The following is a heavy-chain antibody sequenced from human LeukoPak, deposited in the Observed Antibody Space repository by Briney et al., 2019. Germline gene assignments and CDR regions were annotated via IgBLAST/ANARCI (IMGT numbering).Heavy chain of an antibody. CDR1: GYTFTGHY. V-gene: IGHV1-2*02. CDR3: ARERVVRDAFDI. Sequence: ASVKVSCKASGYTFTGHYMHWVRQAPGQGLEWMGWINPNNGGTNYAQKFQGRVTMTRDTSISTAYMELSRLRSDDTAVYYCARERVVRDAFDIWGQGTMVTVSS. J-gene: IGHJ3*02. D-gene: IGHD2-2*01. CDR2: INPNNGGT.